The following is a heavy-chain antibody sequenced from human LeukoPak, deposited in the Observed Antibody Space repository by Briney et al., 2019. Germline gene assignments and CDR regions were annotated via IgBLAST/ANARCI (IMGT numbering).Heavy chain of an antibody. J-gene: IGHJ4*02. Sequence: SESLSLTCAVYVGSLSGYYWSWIREPPGRGLEWSGEINHSGGTNYNPSLKSRVTISVDPSKHQFSLKLSSVTAADTAVYYCARGATMVRGVTIPFDYWGQGTLVTVSS. CDR3: ARGATMVRGVTIPFDY. CDR1: VGSLSGYY. D-gene: IGHD3-10*01. V-gene: IGHV4-34*01. CDR2: INHSGGT.